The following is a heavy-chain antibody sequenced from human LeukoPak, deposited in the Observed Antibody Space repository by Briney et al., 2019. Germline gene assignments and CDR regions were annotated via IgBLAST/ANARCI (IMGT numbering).Heavy chain of an antibody. J-gene: IGHJ4*02. V-gene: IGHV3-23*01. CDR1: GFTFSSYG. Sequence: GGSLRLSCAASGFTFSSYGMSWVRQAPGKGLEWVSAIGGSGGSTYYADSVKGRFTISRDNSKNTLYVQMNSLRAEDTVVYYCVRGYSSGWFELDYFDYWGQGTLVTVSS. D-gene: IGHD6-19*01. CDR3: VRGYSSGWFELDYFDY. CDR2: IGGSGGST.